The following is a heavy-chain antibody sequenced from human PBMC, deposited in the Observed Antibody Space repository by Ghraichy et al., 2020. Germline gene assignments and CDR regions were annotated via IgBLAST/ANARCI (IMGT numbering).Heavy chain of an antibody. D-gene: IGHD2-15*01. CDR3: ARGGLLGGGYMDV. Sequence: ASVKVSCKASGYTFTGHYLHWVRQAPGQGLEWMGWINPISGGTNYAQKFQDWVTMTRDTSITTVYMDLSRLTSDDTAVYYCARGGLLGGGYMDVWGQGTTVTVSS. V-gene: IGHV1-2*04. CDR2: INPISGGT. J-gene: IGHJ6*02. CDR1: GYTFTGHY.